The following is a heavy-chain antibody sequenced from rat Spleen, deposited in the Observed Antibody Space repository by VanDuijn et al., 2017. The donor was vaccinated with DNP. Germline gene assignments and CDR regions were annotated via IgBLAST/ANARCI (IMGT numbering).Heavy chain of an antibody. D-gene: IGHD1-1*01. CDR3: ARALLPPYYAMDA. CDR1: GFTFSDYY. Sequence: EVQLVESGGGLVQPGRSLKLSCAASGFTFSDYYMAWVRQAPTKGLEWVAYMRYEGDNTSYRDSVKGRFTISRDNGESSLYLQMSKLGSEDTAIYYCARALLPPYYAMDAWGQGTSVTVSS. J-gene: IGHJ4*01. CDR2: MRYEGDNT. V-gene: IGHV5S23*01.